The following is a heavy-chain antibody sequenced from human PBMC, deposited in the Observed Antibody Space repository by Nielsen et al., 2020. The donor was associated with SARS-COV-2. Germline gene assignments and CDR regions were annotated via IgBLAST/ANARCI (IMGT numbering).Heavy chain of an antibody. V-gene: IGHV1-3*01. Sequence: ASVKVSCKASGYTFTSYAMHWVRQAPGQRLEWMGWINAGNGNTKYSQKFQGRVTMTTDTSTSTAYMELRSLRSDDTAVYYCARDHKGAFDIWGQGTMVTVSS. CDR1: GYTFTSYA. J-gene: IGHJ3*02. CDR2: INAGNGNT. CDR3: ARDHKGAFDI.